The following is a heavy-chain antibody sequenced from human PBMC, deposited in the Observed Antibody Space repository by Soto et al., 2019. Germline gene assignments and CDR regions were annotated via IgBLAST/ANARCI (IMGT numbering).Heavy chain of an antibody. CDR1: GFTFSSYG. CDR2: IWYDGSNK. D-gene: IGHD6-13*01. Sequence: GGSLRLSCAASGFTFSSYGMHWVRQAPGKGLEWVAVIWYDGSNKYYADSVKGRFTISRDNSKNTLYLQINSLRAEDTAVYYCARVTDSSSWYEFDYWGQGTLVTVSS. J-gene: IGHJ4*02. V-gene: IGHV3-33*01. CDR3: ARVTDSSSWYEFDY.